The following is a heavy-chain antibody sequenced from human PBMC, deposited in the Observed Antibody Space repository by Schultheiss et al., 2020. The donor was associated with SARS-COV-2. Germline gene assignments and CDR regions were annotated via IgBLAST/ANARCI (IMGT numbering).Heavy chain of an antibody. CDR1: GFTFSDYY. J-gene: IGHJ1*01. CDR2: ISSSGSTI. Sequence: GESLKISCAASGFTFSDYYMSWVRQAPGKGLEWVSHISSSGSTIYYADSVQGRFTISRDNAKNSLYLQMNSLKTEDTAVYYCTRVVTAIPVGYFQHWGQGTLVTVSS. V-gene: IGHV3-11*01. CDR3: TRVVTAIPVGYFQH. D-gene: IGHD2-21*02.